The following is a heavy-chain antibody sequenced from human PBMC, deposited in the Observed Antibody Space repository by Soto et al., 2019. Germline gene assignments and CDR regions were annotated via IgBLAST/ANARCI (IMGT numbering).Heavy chain of an antibody. D-gene: IGHD3-10*01. J-gene: IGHJ4*02. V-gene: IGHV4-34*01. CDR1: GGSFSGYY. Sequence: VQLQQWGAGLLKPSETLSLTCAVYGGSFSGYYWSWIRQPPGKGLEWIGEINHSGSTNYNPSLKSRVTISVDTSKNQFSLKLSSVTAADTAVYYCARAAYYGSGIGYWGQGTLVTVSS. CDR2: INHSGST. CDR3: ARAAYYGSGIGY.